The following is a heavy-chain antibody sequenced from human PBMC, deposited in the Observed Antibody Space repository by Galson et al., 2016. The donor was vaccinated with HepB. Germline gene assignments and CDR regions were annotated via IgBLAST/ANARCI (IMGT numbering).Heavy chain of an antibody. CDR2: ISGDGTNK. V-gene: IGHV3-30*18. CDR1: GFSFGSYA. Sequence: SLRLSCAASGFSFGSYAMHWVRQTPAKGLEWVAVISGDGTNKYYADSVKGRFTISRDNSKSTLYLQMNSLRDEDTAVYYCVKGAGTIDYWGQGTLVTVS. D-gene: IGHD6-19*01. J-gene: IGHJ4*02. CDR3: VKGAGTIDY.